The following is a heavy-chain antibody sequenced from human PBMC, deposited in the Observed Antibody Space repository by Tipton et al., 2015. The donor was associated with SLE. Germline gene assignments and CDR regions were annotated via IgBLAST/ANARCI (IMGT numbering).Heavy chain of an antibody. D-gene: IGHD3-16*01. CDR3: AGGTGAYFDH. CDR2: IRADGSNK. CDR1: GFTFSSYA. V-gene: IGHV3-30*02. Sequence: SLRLSCAASGFTFSSYATSWVRQAPGKGLEWVAFIRADGSNKDYADSVKGRFTISRDNSKNTLYPQMNRLRVEDTAVYYCAGGTGAYFDHWGQGTLVTVSS. J-gene: IGHJ4*02.